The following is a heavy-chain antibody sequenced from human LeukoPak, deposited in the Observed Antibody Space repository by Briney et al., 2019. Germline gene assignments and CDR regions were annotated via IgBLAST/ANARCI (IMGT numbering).Heavy chain of an antibody. J-gene: IGHJ4*02. CDR2: ISYDGSNK. CDR1: GFTFSSYA. CDR3: ARGGFIAARLYY. Sequence: GGSLRLSCAASGFTFSSYAMHWVRQAPGKGLEWVAVISYDGSNKYYADSVKGRFTISRDNSENTLYLQMNSLRAEDTAVYYCARGGFIAARLYYWGQGTLVTVSS. V-gene: IGHV3-30-3*01. D-gene: IGHD6-6*01.